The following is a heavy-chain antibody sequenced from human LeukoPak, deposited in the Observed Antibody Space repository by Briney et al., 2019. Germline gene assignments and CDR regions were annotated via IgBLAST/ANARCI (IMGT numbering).Heavy chain of an antibody. CDR1: GFTFSSYA. D-gene: IGHD4-17*01. V-gene: IGHV3-23*01. CDR3: AKDLGTMTTVTQGWFDP. J-gene: IGHJ5*02. CDR2: ISGSGGST. Sequence: GGSLRLSCAASGFTFSSYAMSWVRQAPGKGLEWVSAISGSGGSTYYADSVKGRFTISRDNSKNTLYLQMNSLRAEDTAVYYCAKDLGTMTTVTQGWFDPWGQGTLVTVSS.